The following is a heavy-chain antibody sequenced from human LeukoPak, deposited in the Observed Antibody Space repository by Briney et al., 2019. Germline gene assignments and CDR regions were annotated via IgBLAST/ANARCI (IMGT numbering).Heavy chain of an antibody. CDR3: AREDHYMDV. V-gene: IGHV4-61*02. Sequence: SQTLSLTCTVSGGSLSSGSYYWSWIRQPAGKGLERIGRIYTSGCTNYNPSLKSRVTISVDTSKNQFSLKLSSVTAADTAVYYCAREDHYMDVWGKGTTVTVSS. CDR1: GGSLSSGSYY. J-gene: IGHJ6*03. CDR2: IYTSGCT.